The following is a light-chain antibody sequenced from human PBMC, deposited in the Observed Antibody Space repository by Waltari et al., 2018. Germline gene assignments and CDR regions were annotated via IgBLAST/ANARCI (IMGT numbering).Light chain of an antibody. V-gene: IGLV1-40*01. Sequence: QSVLTQPPSMSGAPGQRVTISCTGSSSTIGAGHDVHWYQVFPGTAPKLLIYRNNNRPAGVPDRFSGSKSDTSASLAIGGLQAEDEADYYCQSFDIRLSGGVVFGGGTKVTVL. CDR1: SSTIGAGHD. J-gene: IGLJ3*02. CDR2: RNN. CDR3: QSFDIRLSGGVV.